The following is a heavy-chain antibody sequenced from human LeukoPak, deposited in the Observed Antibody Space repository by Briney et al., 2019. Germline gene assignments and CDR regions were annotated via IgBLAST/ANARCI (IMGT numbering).Heavy chain of an antibody. CDR1: GGSISSGSYS. J-gene: IGHJ4*02. V-gene: IGHV4-30-2*01. CDR3: ARQEFMVRGVIG. Sequence: PSETLSLTCAVSGGSISSGSYSWSWIRQPPGKGLEWIGYIYPRGSTYYNPSLKSRVILSLDKSANQFSLNLSSVTAADTAVYYCARQEFMVRGVIGWGQGTLVTVSS. CDR2: IYPRGST. D-gene: IGHD3-10*01.